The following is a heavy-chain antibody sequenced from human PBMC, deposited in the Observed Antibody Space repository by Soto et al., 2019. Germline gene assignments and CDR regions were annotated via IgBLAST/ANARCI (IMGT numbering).Heavy chain of an antibody. Sequence: GSLRLSCAASGFTFSSYEMNWVRQAPGKGLEWVSYISSSGSTIYYADSVKGRFTISRDNAKNSLYLQMNSLRAEDTAVYYCARERMVVVPAAIPNYYYYGMDVWGQGTTVTVSS. J-gene: IGHJ6*02. CDR1: GFTFSSYE. CDR2: ISSSGSTI. V-gene: IGHV3-48*03. CDR3: ARERMVVVPAAIPNYYYYGMDV. D-gene: IGHD2-2*02.